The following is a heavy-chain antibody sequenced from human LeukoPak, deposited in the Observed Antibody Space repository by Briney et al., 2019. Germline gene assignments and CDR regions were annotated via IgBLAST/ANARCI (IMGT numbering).Heavy chain of an antibody. CDR2: ISDDGSSK. CDR1: GFTFSGYG. Sequence: QPGGSLRLSCAASGFTFSGYGMHWVRQAPGKGLEWVALISDDGSSKYYADSVKGRFTISRDNSKNTLYLQMNSLRAEDTAVYYCAKVHQDYGDYFSYLQHWGQGTLVTVSS. J-gene: IGHJ1*01. CDR3: AKVHQDYGDYFSYLQH. V-gene: IGHV3-30*18. D-gene: IGHD4-17*01.